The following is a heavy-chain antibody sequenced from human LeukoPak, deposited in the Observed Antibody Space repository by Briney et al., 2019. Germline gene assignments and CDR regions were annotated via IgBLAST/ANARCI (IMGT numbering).Heavy chain of an antibody. J-gene: IGHJ4*02. D-gene: IGHD3-10*01. CDR3: AREGYYGSGSPPSLYFDY. V-gene: IGHV3-30-3*01. CDR2: TSSDLNVK. Sequence: PGGSLRLSCAASGFTFRNYVIHWVRQAPGKGLEWVAVTSSDLNVKLYADSVKGRFTISRDNSRSTLYLQMNSLSPEDTAMYYCAREGYYGSGSPPSLYFDYWGQGTLVTVSS. CDR1: GFTFRNYV.